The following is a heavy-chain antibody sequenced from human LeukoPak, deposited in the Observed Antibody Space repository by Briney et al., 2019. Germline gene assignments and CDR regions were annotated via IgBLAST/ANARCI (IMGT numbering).Heavy chain of an antibody. CDR3: ARGSGYALDY. V-gene: IGHV4-59*01. CDR1: GGSISSYY. CDR2: IYYSGST. D-gene: IGHD5-12*01. J-gene: IGHJ4*02. Sequence: SETLSLTCTVSGGSISSYYWNWIRQPPGKGLEWIGYIYYSGSTNYNPSLKSRVTISVDTSKNQFSLKLSSVTAADTAVYYCARGSGYALDYWGQGTLVTVSS.